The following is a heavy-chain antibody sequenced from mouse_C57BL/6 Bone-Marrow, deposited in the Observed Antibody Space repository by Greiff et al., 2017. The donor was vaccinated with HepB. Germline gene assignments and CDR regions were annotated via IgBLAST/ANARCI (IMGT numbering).Heavy chain of an antibody. CDR2: SRNKANDYTT. Sequence: EVQGVDSGGGLVQSGRSLRLSCATSGFTFSDFYMEWVRQAPGKGLEWIAASRNKANDYTTEYSASVKGRFIVSRDTSQSILYLQMNALRAEDTAIYYCARDANYAMDYWGQGTSVTVSS. V-gene: IGHV7-1*01. CDR3: ARDANYAMDY. J-gene: IGHJ4*01. CDR1: GFTFSDFY.